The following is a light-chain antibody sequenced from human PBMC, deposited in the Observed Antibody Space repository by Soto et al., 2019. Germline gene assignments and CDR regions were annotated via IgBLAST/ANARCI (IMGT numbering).Light chain of an antibody. J-gene: IGLJ2*01. CDR3: SSYTTDNTRV. Sequence: QSVLTQPASVSGSPGQSITIFCTGTSSDVGGYNYVSWYQQYPGKAPQLMIYEVNNPPSGVSNLFSGSKSGNTASLTISGLQADDEADYYCSSYTTDNTRVFGGGTKLTVL. V-gene: IGLV2-14*01. CDR2: EVN. CDR1: SSDVGGYNY.